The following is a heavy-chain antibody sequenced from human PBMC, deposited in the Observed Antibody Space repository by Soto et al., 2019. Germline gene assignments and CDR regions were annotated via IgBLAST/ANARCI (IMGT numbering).Heavy chain of an antibody. V-gene: IGHV1-2*02. CDR2: LNPNSGAT. Sequence: QVHLVQSGAEVKKPGASVTVSCKASGYSFTGYYIHWVRQAPGQGLEWVGWLNPNSGATSYAQKFQGRVTMTRDSSIITAYMELSRLRSDDTAVYYCARDHRPNWYFDLWGRGTLVTVSS. CDR1: GYSFTGYY. CDR3: ARDHRPNWYFDL. J-gene: IGHJ2*01.